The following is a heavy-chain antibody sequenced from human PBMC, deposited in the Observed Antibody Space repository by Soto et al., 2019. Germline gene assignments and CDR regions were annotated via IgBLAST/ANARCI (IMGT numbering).Heavy chain of an antibody. V-gene: IGHV3-21*01. Sequence: GGSLRLSCAASGFTFSSYSMNWVRQAPGKGLEWVSSISSSSSYIYYADSVKGRFTISRDNAKNSLYLQMNSLRAEDTAVYYCARAPYCTNGVCYAVDIWGQGTMVTVSS. CDR2: ISSSSSYI. D-gene: IGHD2-8*01. J-gene: IGHJ3*02. CDR1: GFTFSSYS. CDR3: ARAPYCTNGVCYAVDI.